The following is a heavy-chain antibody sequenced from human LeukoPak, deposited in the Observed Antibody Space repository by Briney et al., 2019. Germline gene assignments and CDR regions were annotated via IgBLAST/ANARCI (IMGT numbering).Heavy chain of an antibody. CDR3: ARGAETYYYYGMDV. J-gene: IGHJ6*02. V-gene: IGHV1-69*06. CDR2: IIPIFGTA. CDR1: GGTFISYA. Sequence: SVKVSCKASGGTFISYAISWVRQAPGQGLEWMGGIIPIFGTANYAQKFQGRVTITADKSTSRAYMELSSLRSEDTAVYYCARGAETYYYYGMDVWGQGTTVTVSS.